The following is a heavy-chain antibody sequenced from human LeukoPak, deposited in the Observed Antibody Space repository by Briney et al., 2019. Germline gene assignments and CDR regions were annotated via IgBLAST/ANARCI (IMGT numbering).Heavy chain of an antibody. CDR2: IFNSGST. Sequence: SETLSLTCTVSGGSISNYYWTWIRQPPGKGLEWIGYIFNSGSTSYNPSLKSRLTISVDTSKNQFSLKLSSVTAADTAVYYCARGGDAEGWGQGTLVTVSS. D-gene: IGHD3-10*01. V-gene: IGHV4-59*01. CDR3: ARGGDAEG. CDR1: GGSISNYY. J-gene: IGHJ4*02.